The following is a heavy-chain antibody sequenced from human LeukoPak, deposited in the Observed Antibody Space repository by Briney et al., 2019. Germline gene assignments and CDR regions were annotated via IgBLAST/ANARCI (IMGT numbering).Heavy chain of an antibody. CDR3: ARGLWWAQGDYWYFDL. V-gene: IGHV4-59*01. CDR1: GGSISSYY. Sequence: SETLSLTCTVSGGSISSYYWSWIRQPPGKGLEWIGYIYYSGSTNYNPSLKSRVTISVDTSKDQFSLKLSSVTAADTAVYYCARGLWWAQGDYWYFDLWGRGTLVTVSS. J-gene: IGHJ2*01. D-gene: IGHD3-10*01. CDR2: IYYSGST.